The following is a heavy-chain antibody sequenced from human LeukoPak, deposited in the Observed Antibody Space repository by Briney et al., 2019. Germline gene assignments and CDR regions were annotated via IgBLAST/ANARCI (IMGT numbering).Heavy chain of an antibody. D-gene: IGHD3-3*01. Sequence: ASVKVSCRASGYTFTSYGISWVRQAPGQGLEWMGWISAYNGNTNYAQKLQGRVTMTTDTSTSTAYMELRSLRSDDTAVYYCARARPRGYDFWSGYYRGGNDYWGQGTLATVSS. CDR3: ARARPRGYDFWSGYYRGGNDY. V-gene: IGHV1-18*01. CDR2: ISAYNGNT. CDR1: GYTFTSYG. J-gene: IGHJ4*02.